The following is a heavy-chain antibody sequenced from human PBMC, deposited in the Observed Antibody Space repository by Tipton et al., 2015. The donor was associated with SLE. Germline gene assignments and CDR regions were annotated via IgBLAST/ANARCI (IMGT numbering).Heavy chain of an antibody. D-gene: IGHD3-16*01. CDR2: IYGSGTT. CDR3: ARLGAAKDFQH. V-gene: IGHV4-59*01. J-gene: IGHJ1*01. Sequence: TLSLTCTISGGSISSYYWSWIRQPPGKGLEWIGYIYGSGTTNYNPSLKSRVTISVDTSKYQFSLKLSSVTAADTAVYYCARLGAAKDFQHWGQGTLVTVSS. CDR1: GGSISSYY.